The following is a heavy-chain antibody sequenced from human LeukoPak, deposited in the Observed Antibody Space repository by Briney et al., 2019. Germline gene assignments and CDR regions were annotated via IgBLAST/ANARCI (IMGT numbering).Heavy chain of an antibody. V-gene: IGHV1-69*13. Sequence: VASVKVSCKASGGTFSSYAISWVRQAPGQGLEWMGGIIPIFGTANYAQKFQGRVTITADESTSTAYMELSSLRSEDTAVYYRAREGGSYSVNWFDPWGQGTLVTVSS. CDR3: AREGGSYSVNWFDP. D-gene: IGHD1-26*01. CDR2: IIPIFGTA. CDR1: GGTFSSYA. J-gene: IGHJ5*02.